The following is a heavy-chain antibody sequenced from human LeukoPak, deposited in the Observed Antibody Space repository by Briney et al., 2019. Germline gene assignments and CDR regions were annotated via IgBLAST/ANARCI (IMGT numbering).Heavy chain of an antibody. CDR1: GFRFNNYA. CDR3: AKDSSGYYYDALDL. J-gene: IGHJ3*01. V-gene: IGHV3-43D*03. D-gene: IGHD3-22*01. Sequence: GGSLRLSCAASGFRFNNYAMHWVRQAPGKGLEWVALISWSGGSTYYIDSVKGRFTISRDNSKNSLYLQMNSLRPEDTALYYCAKDSSGYYYDALDLWGQGTMVTVSS. CDR2: ISWSGGST.